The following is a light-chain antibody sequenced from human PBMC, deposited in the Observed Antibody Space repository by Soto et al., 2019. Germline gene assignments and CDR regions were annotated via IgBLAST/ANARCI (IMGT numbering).Light chain of an antibody. CDR1: QSVSSSF. J-gene: IGKJ4*01. CDR3: QHYDSSPLT. CDR2: GAS. V-gene: IGKV3-20*01. Sequence: EIVLTQSPGTLSLSPGERATLSCRASQSVSSSFLAWYQQKPGQAPRLLIYGASSRATSIPDRFSGSGAGADFTLTSSRLEPEFVAVYYCQHYDSSPLTFGGGTKVEIK.